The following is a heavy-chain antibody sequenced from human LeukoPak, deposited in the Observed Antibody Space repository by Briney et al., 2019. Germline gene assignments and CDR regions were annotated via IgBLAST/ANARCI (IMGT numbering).Heavy chain of an antibody. CDR3: ARLTRYAGDP. CDR1: GFTFSSYT. J-gene: IGHJ5*02. V-gene: IGHV3-48*04. Sequence: QPGGSLRLSCAASGFTFSSYTMNWVRQAPGKGLEWVSYISSSSSTIYYADSVKGRFTVSRDNAKNPLYLQMNSLRAEDTAVYYCARLTRYAGDPWGQGTLVIVSS. D-gene: IGHD3-9*01. CDR2: ISSSSSTI.